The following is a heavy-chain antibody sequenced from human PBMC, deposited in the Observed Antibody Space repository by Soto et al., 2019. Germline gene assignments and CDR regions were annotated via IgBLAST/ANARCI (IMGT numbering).Heavy chain of an antibody. D-gene: IGHD3-10*01. Sequence: SETLSLTCTVSGGSISSSSYYWGWIRQPPGKGLEWIGSIYYSGSTYYNPSLKSRVTISVDTSKNQFSLKLSSVTAADTAVYYCARGSYTMVRGVSGGMDVWGQGTTVTVSS. CDR3: ARGSYTMVRGVSGGMDV. CDR2: IYYSGST. J-gene: IGHJ6*02. V-gene: IGHV4-39*01. CDR1: GGSISSSSYY.